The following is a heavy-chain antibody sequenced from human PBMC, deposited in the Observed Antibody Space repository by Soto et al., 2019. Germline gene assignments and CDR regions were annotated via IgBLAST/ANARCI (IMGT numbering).Heavy chain of an antibody. V-gene: IGHV3-21*01. J-gene: IGHJ4*02. Sequence: GGSLRPSCAASGFTFSSYSMNWVRKAPGKGLEWVSSISSSNSYIYYADSVKGRFTISRDNAKNSLYLQMNSLRAEDTAVYYCARWVSGSYSDLDYWGQGTLVTVSS. CDR2: ISSSNSYI. CDR1: GFTFSSYS. CDR3: ARWVSGSYSDLDY. D-gene: IGHD1-26*01.